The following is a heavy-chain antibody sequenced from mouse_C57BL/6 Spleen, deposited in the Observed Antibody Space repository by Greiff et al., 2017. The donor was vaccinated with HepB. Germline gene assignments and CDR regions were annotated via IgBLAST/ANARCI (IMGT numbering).Heavy chain of an antibody. CDR3: ARDVYYGGTSFDY. CDR2: ISNLAYSI. V-gene: IGHV5-15*01. Sequence: DVKLQESGGGLVQPGGSLKLSCAASGFTFSDYGMAWVRQAPRKGPEWVAFISNLAYSIYYADTVTGRFTISRENAKNTLYLEMSSLRSEDTAMYYCARDVYYGGTSFDYWGQGTTLTVSS. CDR1: GFTFSDYG. D-gene: IGHD1-1*01. J-gene: IGHJ2*01.